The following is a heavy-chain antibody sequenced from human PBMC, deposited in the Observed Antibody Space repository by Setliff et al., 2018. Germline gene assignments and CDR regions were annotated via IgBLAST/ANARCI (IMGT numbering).Heavy chain of an antibody. D-gene: IGHD3-10*01. CDR3: ARHVGSRSRGYNYYYYYMDV. CDR1: GGFIRDYY. CDR2: IYYRGTT. Sequence: SETLSLTCTVSGGFIRDYYWNWIRQSPGKGLEWIGYIYYRGTTNYNSSLKSRVTISIDMSKNQFSLKLSSATAADTAVYYCARHVGSRSRGYNYYYYYMDVWGKGTTVTVSS. V-gene: IGHV4-59*01. J-gene: IGHJ6*03.